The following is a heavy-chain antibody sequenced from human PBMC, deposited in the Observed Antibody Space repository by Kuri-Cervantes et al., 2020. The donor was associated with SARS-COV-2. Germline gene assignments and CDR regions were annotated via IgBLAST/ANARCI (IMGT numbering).Heavy chain of an antibody. Sequence: ASVKVSCKASGYTFTNYGISWVRQAPGQGLEWMGWINGYNDNTKYAQKLQGRVTMTTDTPTSTAYMELRSLRSDDTAVYYCARGIVVVVAAMGYFDYWGQGTLGTVSS. J-gene: IGHJ4*02. CDR3: ARGIVVVVAAMGYFDY. V-gene: IGHV1-18*04. D-gene: IGHD2-15*01. CDR2: INGYNDNT. CDR1: GYTFTNYG.